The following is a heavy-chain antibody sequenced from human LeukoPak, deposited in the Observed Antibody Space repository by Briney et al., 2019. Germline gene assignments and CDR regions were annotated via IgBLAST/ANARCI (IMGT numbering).Heavy chain of an antibody. V-gene: IGHV3-21*01. J-gene: IGHJ4*02. CDR3: ARASIAARPAY. Sequence: GGSLRLSCAASGFTFSSYSMNWVRQAPGKGLEWVSSISSSSSYIYYADSVKGRFTISRDNAKTSLYLQMNSLRAEDTAVYYCARASIAARPAYWGQGTLVTVSS. D-gene: IGHD6-6*01. CDR2: ISSSSSYI. CDR1: GFTFSSYS.